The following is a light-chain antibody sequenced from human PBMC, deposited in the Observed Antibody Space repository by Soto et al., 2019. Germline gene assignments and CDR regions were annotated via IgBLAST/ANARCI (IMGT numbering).Light chain of an antibody. Sequence: QSVLTQPPSVSAAPGQTVTISCSGSSSNIVNNYVSWYQHLPGTAPKLLMYENNKRPSGIPDRFSGSKSGTSATLGITGLQTGDEADYYCGAWDSSLSAEVFGGGTQLTVL. J-gene: IGLJ3*02. CDR2: ENN. CDR1: SSNIVNNY. CDR3: GAWDSSLSAEV. V-gene: IGLV1-51*02.